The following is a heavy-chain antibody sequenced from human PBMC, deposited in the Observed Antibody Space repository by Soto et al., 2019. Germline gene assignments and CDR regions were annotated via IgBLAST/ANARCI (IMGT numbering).Heavy chain of an antibody. CDR3: AADPYYDILTGYYGAFDI. Sequence: EASVKVSCKASGFTFTSSAMQWVRQARGQRLEWIGWIVIGSGNTNYAQKFQERVTITRDMSTSTVYMELSSLRSEDTALYYCAADPYYDILTGYYGAFDIWGQGTMVTVSS. J-gene: IGHJ3*02. CDR1: GFTFTSSA. D-gene: IGHD3-9*01. V-gene: IGHV1-58*02. CDR2: IVIGSGNT.